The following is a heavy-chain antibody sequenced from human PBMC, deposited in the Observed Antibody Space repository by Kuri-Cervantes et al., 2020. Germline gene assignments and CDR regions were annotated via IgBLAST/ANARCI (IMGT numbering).Heavy chain of an antibody. D-gene: IGHD1-26*01. CDR1: GFSLSTTGVG. J-gene: IGHJ6*02. Sequence: SGPTLVKPTQTLTLTCTFSGFSLSTTGVGVGWIRQPPGKALEWLAIIYWDDDNRYSPSLKSRLTITKDTSKNQVVLTMTNMDPVDTATYYCARMESSNSGSYYDHYYYGMDVWGQGTTVTVSS. V-gene: IGHV2-5*02. CDR3: ARMESSNSGSYYDHYYYGMDV. CDR2: IYWDDDN.